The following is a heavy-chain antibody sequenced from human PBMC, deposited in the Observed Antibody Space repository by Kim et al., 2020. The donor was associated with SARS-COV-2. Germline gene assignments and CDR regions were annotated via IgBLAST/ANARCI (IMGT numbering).Heavy chain of an antibody. J-gene: IGHJ4*02. Sequence: QKFQGRVTMTEDTSTDTAYMELSSLRSEDTAVYYCATASPYGYSSSWYNYWGQGTLVTVSS. D-gene: IGHD6-13*01. V-gene: IGHV1-24*01. CDR3: ATASPYGYSSSWYNY.